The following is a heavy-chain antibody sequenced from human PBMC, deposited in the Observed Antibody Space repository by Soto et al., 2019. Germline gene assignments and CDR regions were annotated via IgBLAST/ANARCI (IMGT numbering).Heavy chain of an antibody. V-gene: IGHV4-59*01. J-gene: IGHJ4*02. CDR2: IYYSGST. CDR1: GGSISSYY. CDR3: ARVYRSSTSCSFDY. D-gene: IGHD2-2*01. Sequence: ASETLSLTCTVSGGSISSYYWSWIRQPPGKGLEWIGYIYYSGSTNYNPSLKSRVTISVDTSKNQFSLKLSSVTAADTAVYYCARVYRSSTSCSFDYWGQGTLVTVSS.